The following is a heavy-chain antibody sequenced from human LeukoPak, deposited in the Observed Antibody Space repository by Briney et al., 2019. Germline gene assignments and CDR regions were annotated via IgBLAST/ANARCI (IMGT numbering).Heavy chain of an antibody. CDR1: GYTXTGYY. CDR2: INPNSGGT. CDR3: ARVANYYDSSGYDPCFDY. Sequence: GASVKVSCKASGYTXTGYYMHGVRQAPGQGLEWMAWINPNSGGTNYAQKFQGRVTMTRDTSISTAYMELSRLRSDDTAVYYCARVANYYDSSGYDPCFDYWGQGTLVTVSS. J-gene: IGHJ4*02. V-gene: IGHV1-2*02. D-gene: IGHD3-22*01.